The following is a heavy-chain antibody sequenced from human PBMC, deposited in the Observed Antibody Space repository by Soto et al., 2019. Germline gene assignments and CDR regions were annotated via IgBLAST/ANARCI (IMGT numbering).Heavy chain of an antibody. D-gene: IGHD1-26*01. V-gene: IGHV3-23*01. CDR1: GFTFSSYA. Sequence: EVQLLESGGGLVQPGGSLRLSCAASGFTFSSYAMSWVRQAPGKGLEWVSAISGSGGSTYYADSVKGRFTISRDNCKNTLYLQMNSLRAEDTAVYYCAKPPGIVGATGWFDPWGQGTLVTVSS. J-gene: IGHJ5*02. CDR3: AKPPGIVGATGWFDP. CDR2: ISGSGGST.